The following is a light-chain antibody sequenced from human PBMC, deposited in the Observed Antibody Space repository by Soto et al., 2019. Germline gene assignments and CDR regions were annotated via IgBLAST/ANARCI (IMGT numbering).Light chain of an antibody. V-gene: IGKV3-20*01. Sequence: EIVLTQSPGTLSLSPGERATLSCRASQSVSSSYLAWYQQKPGQAPRLLIYGASSRATDIPDRFSDSGSGTDFTLTISRLEPEDFAVYYCQQYGSSPQNTFGQGTKQEI. J-gene: IGKJ2*01. CDR2: GAS. CDR1: QSVSSSY. CDR3: QQYGSSPQNT.